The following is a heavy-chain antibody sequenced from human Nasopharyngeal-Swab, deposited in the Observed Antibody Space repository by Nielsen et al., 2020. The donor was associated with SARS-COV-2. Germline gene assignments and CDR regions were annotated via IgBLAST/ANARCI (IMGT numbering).Heavy chain of an antibody. CDR2: ISSSSSYT. V-gene: IGHV3-11*03. J-gene: IGHJ4*02. Sequence: GESLKISCAASGFTFSDYYMSWIRQAPGKGLEWVSYISSSSSYTNYADSVKGRFTISRDNAKNSLYLQMNSLRAKDTAVYYCATSLQKDYFDYWGQGTLVTVSS. CDR3: ATSLQKDYFDY. D-gene: IGHD3-10*01. CDR1: GFTFSDYY.